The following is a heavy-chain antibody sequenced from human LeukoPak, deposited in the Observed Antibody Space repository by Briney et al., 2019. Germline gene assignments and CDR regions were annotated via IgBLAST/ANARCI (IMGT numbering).Heavy chain of an antibody. V-gene: IGHV3-30*02. CDR2: IRYDGSNK. CDR1: GFTFSSYG. CDR3: ATVGMYSSGWTGKYYFDY. D-gene: IGHD6-25*01. J-gene: IGHJ4*02. Sequence: GGSLRLSCAASGFTFSSYGMHWVRQAPGKGLEWVAFIRYDGSNKYYADSVKGRFTISRDNSKNTLYLQMNSLRAEDTAVYYCATVGMYSSGWTGKYYFDYWGQGTLVTVSS.